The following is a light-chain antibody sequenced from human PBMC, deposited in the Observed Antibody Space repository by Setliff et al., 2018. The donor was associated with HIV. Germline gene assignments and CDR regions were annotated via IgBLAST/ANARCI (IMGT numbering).Light chain of an antibody. Sequence: DIQMTQSPSSLSASVGDRVTITCRASQSIGSYLNWYKQIPGKAPKLLIYAASNLESGVPSRYSGSGSGTDFTLTIGSLQPDDFATYYCQQSYSIPLTFGQGTRLEIK. J-gene: IGKJ5*01. V-gene: IGKV1-39*01. CDR1: QSIGSY. CDR3: QQSYSIPLT. CDR2: AAS.